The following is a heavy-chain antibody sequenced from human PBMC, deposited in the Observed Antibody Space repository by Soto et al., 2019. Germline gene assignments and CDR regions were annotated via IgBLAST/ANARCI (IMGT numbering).Heavy chain of an antibody. CDR1: GYTFTSYG. J-gene: IGHJ6*02. V-gene: IGHV1-18*01. CDR3: VRDPLTIFGVVDYYYYGMDV. D-gene: IGHD3-3*01. CDR2: ISAYNGNT. Sequence: ASVKVSCKASGYTFTSYGISWVRQAPGQGLEWMGWISAYNGNTNYAQKLQGRVTMTTDTSTSTAYMELRSLRSDDTAVYYCVRDPLTIFGVVDYYYYGMDVWGQGTTVTVSS.